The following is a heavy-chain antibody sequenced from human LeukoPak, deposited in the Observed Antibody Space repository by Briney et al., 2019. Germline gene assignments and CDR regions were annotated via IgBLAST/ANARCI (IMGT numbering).Heavy chain of an antibody. J-gene: IGHJ4*02. D-gene: IGHD3-22*01. CDR1: GGSISSGDYS. V-gene: IGHV4-30-2*01. Sequence: SQTLSLTCAVSGGSISSGDYSWSWIRQPPGKGLEWIGYIFHSGSTNYNPSLKSRVTISLDRSKNQFSLKLSSVTAADTAVYYCATGGHDSSGYYTYYFDYWGQGTLVTVSS. CDR2: IFHSGST. CDR3: ATGGHDSSGYYTYYFDY.